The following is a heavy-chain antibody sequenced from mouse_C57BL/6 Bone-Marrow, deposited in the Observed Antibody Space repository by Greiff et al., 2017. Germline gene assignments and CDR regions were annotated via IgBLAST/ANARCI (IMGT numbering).Heavy chain of an antibody. CDR2: INPNYGTT. CDR3: ATDYYSSSSWFAY. V-gene: IGHV1-39*01. Sequence: EVKLQESGPELVKPGASVKISCKASGYSFTDYNMNWVKQSNGKSLEWIGVINPNYGTTSYNQKFKGKATLTVDQSSSTAYMQLNSLTSEDSAVYYCATDYYSSSSWFAYWGQGTLVTVSA. D-gene: IGHD1-1*01. J-gene: IGHJ3*01. CDR1: GYSFTDYN.